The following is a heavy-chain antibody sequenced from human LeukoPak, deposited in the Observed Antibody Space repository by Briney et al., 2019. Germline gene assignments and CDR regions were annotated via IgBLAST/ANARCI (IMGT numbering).Heavy chain of an antibody. D-gene: IGHD5-18*01. V-gene: IGHV3-7*01. CDR2: INQGGNDR. CDR3: ARDLVLSGYSYGLDY. J-gene: IGHJ4*02. CDR1: GFTFSSHW. Sequence: GGSLRLSCAASGFTFSSHWMSWVRQAPGKGLEWVSNINQGGNDRNYVDSVKGRFTISGDNAQNSLYLQMDSLRVEDTAMYYCARDLVLSGYSYGLDYWGQGTLVTVSS.